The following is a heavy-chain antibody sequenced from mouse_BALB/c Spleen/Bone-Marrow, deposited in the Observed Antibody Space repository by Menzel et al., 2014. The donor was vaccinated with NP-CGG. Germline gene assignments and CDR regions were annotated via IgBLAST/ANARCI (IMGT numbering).Heavy chain of an antibody. D-gene: IGHD4-1*01. CDR1: GYTFTSYY. V-gene: IGHV1S81*02. J-gene: IGHJ2*01. Sequence: QVQLQQPGAELVKPGASVKLSCKASGYTFTSYYTYWVKQRPGQGLEWIGEINPSNGGTNFNEKFKSRATLTVDKSSSTAYMQHSSLTSEDSAVYYCTRGRPWDFDYWGQGTTLTVSS. CDR3: TRGRPWDFDY. CDR2: INPSNGGT.